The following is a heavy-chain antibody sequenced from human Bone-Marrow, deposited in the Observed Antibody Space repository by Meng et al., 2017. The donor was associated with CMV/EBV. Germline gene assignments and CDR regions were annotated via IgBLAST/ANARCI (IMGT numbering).Heavy chain of an antibody. CDR3: ARAHCSSTSCLIDY. V-gene: IGHV1-2*02. Sequence: VQLVQSGAEVKKPGSSGTVSCKASGYTFTGYYMHWVRQAPGQGLEWMGWINPNSGGTNYAQKFQGRVTMTRDTSISTAYMKLSRLRSDDTAVYYCARAHCSSTSCLIDYWGQGTLVTVFS. J-gene: IGHJ4*02. D-gene: IGHD2-2*01. CDR2: INPNSGGT. CDR1: GYTFTGYY.